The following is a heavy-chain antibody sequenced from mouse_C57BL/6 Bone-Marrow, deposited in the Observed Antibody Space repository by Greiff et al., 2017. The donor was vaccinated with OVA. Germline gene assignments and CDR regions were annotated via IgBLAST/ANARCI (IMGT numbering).Heavy chain of an antibody. D-gene: IGHD4-1*01. V-gene: IGHV5-6*01. J-gene: IGHJ3*01. CDR3: ASRTAPWFAY. Sequence: EVQVVESGGDLVKPGGSLKLSCAASGFTFSSYGMSWVRQTPDKRLEWFATISSGGSYTYYPDSVKGRFTISRDNAKNTLYLQMSSLKSEDTAMYYCASRTAPWFAYWGQGTLVTVSA. CDR1: GFTFSSYG. CDR2: ISSGGSYT.